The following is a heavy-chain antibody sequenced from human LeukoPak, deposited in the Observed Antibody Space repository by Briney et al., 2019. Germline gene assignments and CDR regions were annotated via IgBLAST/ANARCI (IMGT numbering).Heavy chain of an antibody. CDR3: ARDIVVVPAATIGAFDI. D-gene: IGHD2-2*01. Sequence: PSETLSLTCTVSGGSISSSSYYWGWIRQPPGKGLEWIGSIYYSGSTYYNPSLKSRVTISVDTSKNQFSLKLSSVTAADTAVYYCARDIVVVPAATIGAFDIWGQGTMVTVSS. CDR2: IYYSGST. J-gene: IGHJ3*02. V-gene: IGHV4-39*07. CDR1: GGSISSSSYY.